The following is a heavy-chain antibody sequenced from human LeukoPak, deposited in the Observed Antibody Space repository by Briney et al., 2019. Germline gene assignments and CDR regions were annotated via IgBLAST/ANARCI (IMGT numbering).Heavy chain of an antibody. D-gene: IGHD6-19*01. CDR2: IYSGGST. CDR1: GFTVSSNY. J-gene: IGHJ4*02. V-gene: IGHV3-53*04. Sequence: GGSLRLSCAASGFTVSSNYMSWVRQAPGKGLEWVSVIYSGGSTYYADSVKGRFTISRHNSKNTLYLQMNSLRAEDTAVYYCARSDAASSSGWFGWGQGTLVTVSS. CDR3: ARSDAASSSGWFG.